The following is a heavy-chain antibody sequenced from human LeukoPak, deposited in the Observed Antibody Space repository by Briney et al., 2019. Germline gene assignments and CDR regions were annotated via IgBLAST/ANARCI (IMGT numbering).Heavy chain of an antibody. J-gene: IGHJ4*02. V-gene: IGHV4-61*01. CDR2: IYYSGST. CDR3: AGDYSSASYRFDY. CDR1: GGSISSYPISSYS. Sequence: SETLFLTCTVSGGSISSYPISSYSWSWIRQPPGRGLEWIGYIYYSGSTTYNPSLKSRLTISLDTSKNQFSLKLSSVTAADTAVYYCAGDYSSASYRFDYWGQGTLVSVSS. D-gene: IGHD3-10*01.